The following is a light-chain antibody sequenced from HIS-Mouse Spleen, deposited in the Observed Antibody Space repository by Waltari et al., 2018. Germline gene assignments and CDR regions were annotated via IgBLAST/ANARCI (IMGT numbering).Light chain of an antibody. CDR1: SREVGGYNY. Sequence: QSALTQPRSVPGPPGQSVTIPCTGTSREVGGYNYFSWYQQNPGKAPKLMIDDVSNRPSGVPDRFSGSKSGNTASLTISGLQAEDEADYYCCSYAGSYTLVFGGGTKLTVL. V-gene: IGLV2-11*01. J-gene: IGLJ2*01. CDR3: CSYAGSYTLV. CDR2: DVS.